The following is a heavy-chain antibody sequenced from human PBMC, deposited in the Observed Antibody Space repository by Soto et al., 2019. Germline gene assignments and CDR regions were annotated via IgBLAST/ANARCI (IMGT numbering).Heavy chain of an antibody. D-gene: IGHD6-13*01. J-gene: IGHJ4*02. CDR3: ARYRREAVAGYTLDN. CDR1: GGSISNGAYY. Sequence: PSETLSLTCTASGGSISNGAYYWSWIRQPPGKGLEWIGYVYNSGSTNYNPSLKSRVTISEDTSKSQFSLKVNSMTAADTAVYYCARYRREAVAGYTLDNWGQGILVTVSS. V-gene: IGHV4-61*08. CDR2: VYNSGST.